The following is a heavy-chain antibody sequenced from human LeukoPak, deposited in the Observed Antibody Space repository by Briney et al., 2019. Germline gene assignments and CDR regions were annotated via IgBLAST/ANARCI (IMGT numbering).Heavy chain of an antibody. CDR2: ISGSGGST. J-gene: IGHJ4*02. D-gene: IGHD6-6*01. CDR1: GFTFSSYA. CDR3: AKAEYSSSSGLGY. Sequence: GGSLRLSCAASGFTFSSYAMSWVRQAPGKGLEWVSAISGSGGSTYYADSVKGRFTISRDNSKDTLYLQMNSLRAEDTAVYYCAKAEYSSSSGLGYWGQGTLVTVSS. V-gene: IGHV3-23*01.